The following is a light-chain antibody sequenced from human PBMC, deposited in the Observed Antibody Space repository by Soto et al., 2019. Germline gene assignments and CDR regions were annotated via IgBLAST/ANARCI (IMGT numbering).Light chain of an antibody. CDR3: ATWDAGLSGYV. CDR1: SSNIGSNY. CDR2: NNN. V-gene: IGLV1-47*02. Sequence: QSALTQPPSASGTPGQGVIISCSGSSSNIGSNYVCWHQHLPGTAPKLLIFNNNQRPSGVPDRFSASKSGTSASLAIRGLRSEDEGDYYCATWDAGLSGYVFGSGTKVTVL. J-gene: IGLJ1*01.